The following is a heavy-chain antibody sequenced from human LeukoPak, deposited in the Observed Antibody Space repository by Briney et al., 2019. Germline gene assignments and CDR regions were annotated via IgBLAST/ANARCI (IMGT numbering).Heavy chain of an antibody. CDR2: ISSSSSTI. J-gene: IGHJ3*02. CDR1: GFTFSSYS. V-gene: IGHV3-48*01. CDR3: ARDAHSGSYSLGAFDI. Sequence: GGSLRLSCAASGFTFSSYSMNWVRQAPGKGLEWVSYISSSSSTIHYADSVKGRFTISRDNAKNSLYLQMNSLRAEDTAVYYCARDAHSGSYSLGAFDIWGQGTMVTVSS. D-gene: IGHD1-26*01.